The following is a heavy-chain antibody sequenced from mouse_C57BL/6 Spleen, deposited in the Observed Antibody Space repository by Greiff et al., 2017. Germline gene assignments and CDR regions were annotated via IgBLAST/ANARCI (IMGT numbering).Heavy chain of an antibody. CDR2: IDPSDSYT. Sequence: QVQLQQPGAELVMPGASVKLSCKASGYTFPSYWMHWVKQRPGQGLEWIGEIDPSDSYTNYNQKFKGKSTLTVDKSSSTAYMQRSSLTSEDSAVYYCARSTTVVGDYWGQGTTLTVSS. CDR1: GYTFPSYW. V-gene: IGHV1-69*01. D-gene: IGHD1-1*01. CDR3: ARSTTVVGDY. J-gene: IGHJ2*01.